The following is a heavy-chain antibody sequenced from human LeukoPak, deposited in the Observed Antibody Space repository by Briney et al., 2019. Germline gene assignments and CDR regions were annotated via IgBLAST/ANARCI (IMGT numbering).Heavy chain of an antibody. CDR2: IYTSGST. V-gene: IGHV4-61*02. D-gene: IGHD4-23*01. J-gene: IGHJ3*02. CDR3: ARRTVVTLAAFDI. Sequence: SQTLSLTCTASGGSISSGSYYWSWIRQPAGKGLEWIGRIYTSGSTNYNPSLKSRVTISVDTSKNQFSLKLSSVTAADTAVYYCARRTVVTLAAFDIWGQGTMVTVSS. CDR1: GGSISSGSYY.